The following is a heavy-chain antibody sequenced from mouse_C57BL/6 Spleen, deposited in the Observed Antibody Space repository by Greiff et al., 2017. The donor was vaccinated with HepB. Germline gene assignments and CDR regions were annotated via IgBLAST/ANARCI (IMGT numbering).Heavy chain of an antibody. J-gene: IGHJ1*03. CDR1: GSAFSSYW. CDR2: IYPGDGDT. D-gene: IGHD1-1*01. CDR3: ARRNYASSYDWYFDV. Sequence: VQLQESGAELVKPGASVKISCKASGSAFSSYWLNWVKQRPGKGLEWIGQIYPGDGDTNYNGKFKGKATLTADKSSSTAYMQLSSLTSEDSAVYFCARRNYASSYDWYFDVWVRGTTVTVSS. V-gene: IGHV1-80*01.